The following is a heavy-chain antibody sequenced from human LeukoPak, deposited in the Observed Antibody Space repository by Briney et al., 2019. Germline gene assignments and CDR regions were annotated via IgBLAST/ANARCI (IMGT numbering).Heavy chain of an antibody. CDR2: IHPYGTF. D-gene: IGHD5-24*01. J-gene: IGHJ4*02. CDR3: ARGRDRSKAGDH. CDR1: GGSISSYY. V-gene: IGHV4-59*12. Sequence: PSETLSLTCTVSGGSISSYYWSWIRQPPGKGLEWIGEIHPYGTFYYNSSLKSRLTISIDTSKSQFSLRLTSVTAADTAFYYCARGRDRSKAGDHWGQGTLVTVSS.